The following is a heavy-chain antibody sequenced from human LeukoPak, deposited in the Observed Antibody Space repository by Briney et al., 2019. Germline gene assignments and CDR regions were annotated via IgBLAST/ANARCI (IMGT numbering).Heavy chain of an antibody. D-gene: IGHD3-22*01. V-gene: IGHV7-4-1*02. Sequence: ASVKVSCKASGYTFTSYAMNWVRQAPGQGLEWMGWINTNPGNPTYAQGFTGRFVFSLDTSVSTAYLQISSLKAEDTAVYYCARTNYDSSGYINWFDPWGQGTLVTVSS. CDR1: GYTFTSYA. CDR2: INTNPGNP. J-gene: IGHJ5*02. CDR3: ARTNYDSSGYINWFDP.